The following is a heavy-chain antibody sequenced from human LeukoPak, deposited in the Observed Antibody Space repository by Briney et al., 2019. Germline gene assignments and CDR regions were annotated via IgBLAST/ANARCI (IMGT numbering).Heavy chain of an antibody. Sequence: PGGSLRLSCAASGFTFSSYSLNWVRQAPGKGLEWVSSISSTSNYRYYADSVKGRFTISRDNAKNSLYLQMNSLRAEDTAVYYCARDGVYRSSAPDYWGQGTLVTVSS. CDR1: GFTFSSYS. V-gene: IGHV3-21*01. D-gene: IGHD2-8*01. J-gene: IGHJ4*02. CDR3: ARDGVYRSSAPDY. CDR2: ISSTSNYR.